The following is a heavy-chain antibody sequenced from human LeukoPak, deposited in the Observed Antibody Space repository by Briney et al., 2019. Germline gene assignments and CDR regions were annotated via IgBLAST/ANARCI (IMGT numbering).Heavy chain of an antibody. J-gene: IGHJ4*02. Sequence: GSSVKVSCKASGGTFSSYAISWVRQAPGQGLEWMGGIIPIFGTANYAQKFQGRVTITADKSMSTAYMELSSLRSEDTAVYYCARGGRGYPVDYWGQGTLVTVSS. V-gene: IGHV1-69*06. CDR3: ARGGRGYPVDY. CDR1: GGTFSSYA. CDR2: IIPIFGTA. D-gene: IGHD5-12*01.